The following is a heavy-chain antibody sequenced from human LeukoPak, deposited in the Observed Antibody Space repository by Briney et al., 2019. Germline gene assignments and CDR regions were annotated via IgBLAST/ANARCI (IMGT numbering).Heavy chain of an antibody. J-gene: IGHJ4*02. CDR3: ARDLAPKKYGSGSYLGY. V-gene: IGHV4-34*01. D-gene: IGHD3-10*01. Sequence: SETLSLTCAVYGGSFSGYYWTWIRQPPGKGLEWIGEINYSGSTNYKPSLKSRVTISVDTSKNQFSLKLSSVTAADTAVYYCARDLAPKKYGSGSYLGYWGQGTLVTVSS. CDR1: GGSFSGYY. CDR2: INYSGST.